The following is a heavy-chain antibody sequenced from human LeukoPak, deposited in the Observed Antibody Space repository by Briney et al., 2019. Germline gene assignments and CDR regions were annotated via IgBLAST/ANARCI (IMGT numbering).Heavy chain of an antibody. CDR1: GDTFISYA. Sequence: SVKVSCKASGDTFISYAISWVRHAPGQGLEWMGGIITIFGTANYAQKFQGRVTITADESTSTAYMELSSLRSEDTAVYYCARDRRYDFWSGYLNWGQGTLVTVSS. D-gene: IGHD3-3*01. CDR2: IITIFGTA. CDR3: ARDRRYDFWSGYLN. V-gene: IGHV1-69*13. J-gene: IGHJ4*02.